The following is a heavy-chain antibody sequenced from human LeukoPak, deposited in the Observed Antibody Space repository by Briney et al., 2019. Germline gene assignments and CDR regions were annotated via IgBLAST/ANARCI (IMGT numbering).Heavy chain of an antibody. J-gene: IGHJ1*01. Sequence: SVKVSCQASGGTFSSYAISWVRQAPGQGLEWMGGIITIFGTANYAQKLQGRVTITPDKSTRTAYMELSSLRSEDTAVYYCARGERFASYQHWGQGTLVTVSS. D-gene: IGHD3-10*01. CDR1: GGTFSSYA. V-gene: IGHV1-69*06. CDR2: IITIFGTA. CDR3: ARGERFASYQH.